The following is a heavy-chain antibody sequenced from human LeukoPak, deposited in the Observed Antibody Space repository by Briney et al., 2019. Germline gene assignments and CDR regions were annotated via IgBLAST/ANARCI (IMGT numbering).Heavy chain of an antibody. Sequence: GGSLRLSCEASGFTFSNYGMHWVRQAPGKGLEWVANIKPGGGERYYVDSVKGRFTISRDNAKNSVDLQMNSLRVEDTAVYYCMRGGGDYWGQGTLVTVSS. D-gene: IGHD3-16*01. CDR3: MRGGGDY. V-gene: IGHV3-7*01. CDR2: IKPGGGER. J-gene: IGHJ4*02. CDR1: GFTFSNYG.